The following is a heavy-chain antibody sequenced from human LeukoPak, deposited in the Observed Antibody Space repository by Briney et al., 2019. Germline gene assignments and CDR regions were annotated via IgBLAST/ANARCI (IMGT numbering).Heavy chain of an antibody. CDR1: GFTFDDYG. V-gene: IGHV3-66*01. CDR3: ARSPYSSGWYQVDY. J-gene: IGHJ4*02. CDR2: IYSGGST. Sequence: GGSLRLSCAASGFTFDDYGMSWVRQAPGQGLEWVSVIYSGGSTYYADSVKGRFTISRDNSKNTLYLQMNSLRAEDTAVYYCARSPYSSGWYQVDYWGQGTLVTVSS. D-gene: IGHD6-19*01.